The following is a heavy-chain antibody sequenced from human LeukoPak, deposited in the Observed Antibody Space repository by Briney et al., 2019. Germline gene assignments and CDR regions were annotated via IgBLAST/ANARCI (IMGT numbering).Heavy chain of an antibody. D-gene: IGHD3-10*01. CDR3: ARDTYYGSGRSQTYYYGMDV. J-gene: IGHJ6*02. V-gene: IGHV3-30*04. CDR1: GFTFSSYA. Sequence: PGGSLRLSCASSGFTFSSYAMHWVRQAPGKGLEWVAVISYDGSNKYYADSVKGRFTISRDNSKNTLYLQMNSLRAEDTAVYYCARDTYYGSGRSQTYYYGMDVWGQGTTVTVSS. CDR2: ISYDGSNK.